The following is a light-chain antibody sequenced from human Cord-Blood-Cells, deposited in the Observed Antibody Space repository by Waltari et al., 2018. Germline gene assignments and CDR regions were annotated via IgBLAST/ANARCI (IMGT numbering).Light chain of an antibody. CDR3: AAWDDSLNGVV. CDR1: SSTIGSNT. V-gene: IGLV1-44*01. J-gene: IGLJ2*01. CDR2: SNN. Sequence: QSVLTQPPSASGTPGQRVTISCSGSSSTIGSNTANWYQQLPGTAPKLLIYSNNQRPSGVPDRFSGSKSGTSASLAISGLQSEDEADYYCAAWDDSLNGVVFGGGTKLTVL.